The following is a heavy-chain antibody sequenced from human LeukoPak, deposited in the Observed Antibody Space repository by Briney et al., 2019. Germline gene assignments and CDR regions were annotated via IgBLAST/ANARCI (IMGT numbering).Heavy chain of an antibody. Sequence: PSETLSLTCTVSGGSISSYYWSWIRQPPGKGLEWIGEINHSGSTNYNPSLKSRVTISVDTSKNQFSLKLSSVTAADTAVYYCARDADWNYDYWGQGTLVTVSS. CDR2: INHSGST. V-gene: IGHV4-34*01. J-gene: IGHJ4*02. CDR3: ARDADWNYDY. D-gene: IGHD1-7*01. CDR1: GGSISSYY.